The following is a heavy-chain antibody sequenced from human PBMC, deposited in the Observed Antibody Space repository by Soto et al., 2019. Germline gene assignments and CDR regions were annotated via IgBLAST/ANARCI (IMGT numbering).Heavy chain of an antibody. D-gene: IGHD6-6*01. CDR3: ARHSSWPTSASHY. CDR2: IYPSDSDT. CDR1: GYSFTSYW. Sequence: GESLKISCKGSGYSFTSYWIGWVRQMPGKGLEWMGIIYPSDSDTRYSPSFQGQVTISADKSISTAYLQWSSLKASDTAMYYCARHSSWPTSASHYWGQGTLVTVSS. J-gene: IGHJ4*02. V-gene: IGHV5-51*01.